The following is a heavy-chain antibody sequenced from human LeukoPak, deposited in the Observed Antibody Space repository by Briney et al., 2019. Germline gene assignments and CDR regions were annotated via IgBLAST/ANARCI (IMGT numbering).Heavy chain of an antibody. J-gene: IGHJ4*02. CDR3: AVGRGDY. D-gene: IGHD3-10*01. Sequence: GGSLRLSCAASGFTFDDYAMHWVRQAPGKGLEWVSGISWNSGSIGYADSVKGRFTISRDNAKNSLYLQTNSLRAEDTALYYCAVGRGDYWGQGTLVTVSS. V-gene: IGHV3-9*01. CDR1: GFTFDDYA. CDR2: ISWNSGSI.